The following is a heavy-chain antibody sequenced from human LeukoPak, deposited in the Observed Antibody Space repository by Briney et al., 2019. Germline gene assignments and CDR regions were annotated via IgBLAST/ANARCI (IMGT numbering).Heavy chain of an antibody. J-gene: IGHJ3*02. V-gene: IGHV3-48*02. D-gene: IGHD2-15*01. CDR2: ISSGSSII. Sequence: PGGSLRLSCAASGFTFSGYSMNWVRQTPGKGLEWVSYISSGSSIIYYADSVKGRFTISRDNAKNSLYLQMNSLRDEDTAVYYCARGHSGAFDIWGQGTMVTVSS. CDR3: ARGHSGAFDI. CDR1: GFTFSGYS.